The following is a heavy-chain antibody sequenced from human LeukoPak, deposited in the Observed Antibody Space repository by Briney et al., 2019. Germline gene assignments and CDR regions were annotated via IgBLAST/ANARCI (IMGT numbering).Heavy chain of an antibody. CDR3: AKANMVRGVIGFYFDY. CDR2: ISGSGGST. J-gene: IGHJ4*02. D-gene: IGHD3-10*01. Sequence: GGSLRLSCAASGFTFSSYGMSWVRQAPGKGLEWVSAISGSGGSTYYADSVKGRFTISRDNSKNTLYLQMNSLRAEDTAVYYCAKANMVRGVIGFYFDYWGQGTLVTVSS. CDR1: GFTFSSYG. V-gene: IGHV3-23*01.